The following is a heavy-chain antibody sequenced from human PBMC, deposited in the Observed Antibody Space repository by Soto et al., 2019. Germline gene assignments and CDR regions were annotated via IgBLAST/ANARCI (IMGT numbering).Heavy chain of an antibody. CDR3: AKDASGRDSVWNDFDN. Sequence: EVQLVESGGGLVQPGRSLRLSCAASGFSFDEYAMHWVRQGPGKGLGWVSGITWNSGTIGYADSVKGRFIISRDNVKNYLYLKMNSLRADDTAVYFCAKDASGRDSVWNDFDNWRQGTLVTVSS. CDR2: ITWNSGTI. J-gene: IGHJ4*02. D-gene: IGHD1-1*01. V-gene: IGHV3-9*01. CDR1: GFSFDEYA.